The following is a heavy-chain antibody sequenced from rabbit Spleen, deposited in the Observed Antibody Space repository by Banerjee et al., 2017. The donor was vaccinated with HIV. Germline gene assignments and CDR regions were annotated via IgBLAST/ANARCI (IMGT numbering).Heavy chain of an antibody. D-gene: IGHD1-1*01. CDR3: TRDDGSGHYIDGYFNL. CDR1: GFALNNNYI. Sequence: QEELEESGGDLVKPEGSLTLTCKASGFALNNNYIMRWVRQAPGKGLEWISCIAGSSSGFTYPATWAKGRFTISKTSSTTVTLQVTSLTAADTATYFCTRDDGSGHYIDGYFNLWGQGTLVTVS. J-gene: IGHJ4*01. CDR2: IAGSSSGFT. V-gene: IGHV1S45*01.